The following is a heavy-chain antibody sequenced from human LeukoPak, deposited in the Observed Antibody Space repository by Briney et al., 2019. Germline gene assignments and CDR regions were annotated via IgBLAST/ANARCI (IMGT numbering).Heavy chain of an antibody. CDR1: GFTFSSYA. Sequence: GGSLRLSCAASGFTFSSYAMSWVRQAPGKGLEWVSGISGSGDSTYYGDPVKGRFAISRDHSKNTLYLQMNSLRAEDTAVYYCAKVRASSGWYGGFDYWGQGTLVTVSS. CDR3: AKVRASSGWYGGFDY. CDR2: ISGSGDST. V-gene: IGHV3-23*01. J-gene: IGHJ4*02. D-gene: IGHD6-19*01.